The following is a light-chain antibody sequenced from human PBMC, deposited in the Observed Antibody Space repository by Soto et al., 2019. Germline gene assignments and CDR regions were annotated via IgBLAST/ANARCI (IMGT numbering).Light chain of an antibody. V-gene: IGLV2-23*01. CDR2: EGT. CDR3: CSYASSSSYV. CDR1: TSDVGGYNL. J-gene: IGLJ1*01. Sequence: QSVLTQPASVSGSPGQSITISCSGTTSDVGGYNLVSWYQQHTAKAPKLLIYEGTQRPSGVSSRFPGSKSGNTASLTISGLQAEDEADYYCCSYASSSSYVFGTGTKV.